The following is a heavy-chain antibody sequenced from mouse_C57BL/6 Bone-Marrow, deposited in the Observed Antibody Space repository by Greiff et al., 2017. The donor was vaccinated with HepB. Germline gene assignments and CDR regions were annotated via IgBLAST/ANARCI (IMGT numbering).Heavy chain of an antibody. D-gene: IGHD1-1*01. CDR3: ARGDYYGSSSGYFDY. CDR1: GYTFTSYG. J-gene: IGHJ2*01. Sequence: QVQLQQSGAELARPGASVKLSCKASGYTFTSYGISWVKQRTEQGLEWIGEIYPRSGNTYYNEKFKGKATLTADKSSSTAYMELRSLTSEDSAVYFCARGDYYGSSSGYFDYWGQGTTLTVSS. CDR2: IYPRSGNT. V-gene: IGHV1-81*01.